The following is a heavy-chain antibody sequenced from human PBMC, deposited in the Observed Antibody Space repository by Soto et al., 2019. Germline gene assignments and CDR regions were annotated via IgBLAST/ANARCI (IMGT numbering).Heavy chain of an antibody. V-gene: IGHV1-2*04. CDR1: GYTFTGYY. Sequence: QVQLVQSGAEVKKPGASVKVSCKASGYTFTGYYMHWVRQAPGQGLEWMGWINPDSGGTNYAQKFQGWVTMTRDTSISTAYMELSRLRSDDTAVYYCARTSIAVAGNFDYWGQGTLVTVSS. J-gene: IGHJ4*02. D-gene: IGHD6-19*01. CDR2: INPDSGGT. CDR3: ARTSIAVAGNFDY.